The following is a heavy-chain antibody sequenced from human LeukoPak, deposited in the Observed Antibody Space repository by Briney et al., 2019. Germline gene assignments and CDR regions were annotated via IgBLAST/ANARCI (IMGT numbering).Heavy chain of an antibody. Sequence: GGSLRLSCAASGFTFSSYSMNWARQAPGKGLEWVSSISSSSSYIYYADSVKGRFTISRDNAKNSLYLQMNSLRAEDTAVYYCARDVRYSSGWSEVNWFDPWGQGTLVTVSS. CDR1: GFTFSSYS. CDR3: ARDVRYSSGWSEVNWFDP. V-gene: IGHV3-21*01. D-gene: IGHD6-19*01. CDR2: ISSSSSYI. J-gene: IGHJ5*02.